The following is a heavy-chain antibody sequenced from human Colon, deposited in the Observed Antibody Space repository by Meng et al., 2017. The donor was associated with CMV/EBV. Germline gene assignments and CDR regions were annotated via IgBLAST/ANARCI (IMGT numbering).Heavy chain of an antibody. CDR2: SYYTGST. CDR1: GESFRCYY. CDR3: ARATKSSCWEVLDY. V-gene: IGHV4-34*01. D-gene: IGHD2-2*01. J-gene: IGHJ4*01. Sequence: QVQLQQRGAGLFKPSETLSLTCAVYGESFRCYYWTWIRQPPGRGLEWIGESYYTGSTNYSPSLKSRVTISLDTSKNQFSLKLNSVTAADTAVYYCARATKSSCWEVLDYWGHGTLVTVSS.